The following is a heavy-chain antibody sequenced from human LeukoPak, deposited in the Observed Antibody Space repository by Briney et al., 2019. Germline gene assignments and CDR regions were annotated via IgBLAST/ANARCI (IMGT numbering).Heavy chain of an antibody. Sequence: SETLSLTCAVYGGSFSGYYWSWIRQPPGKGLEWIGSIDHSGSTYYNPSLKSRVTISVDTSKNQFSLNLSSVTAADTAVYYCARGVGYDFWSGYYFDYWGQGTLVTVSS. CDR1: GGSFSGYY. D-gene: IGHD3-3*01. CDR3: ARGVGYDFWSGYYFDY. J-gene: IGHJ4*02. V-gene: IGHV4-34*01. CDR2: IDHSGST.